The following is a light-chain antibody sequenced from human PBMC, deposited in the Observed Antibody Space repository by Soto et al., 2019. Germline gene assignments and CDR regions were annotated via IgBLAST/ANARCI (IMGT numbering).Light chain of an antibody. V-gene: IGKV3D-15*01. Sequence: EIVMTHSPATLYVSPGETASLSCRASQSAGNFLAWYQQKPGQAPRLLIYYISTRATGIPARFSGSGSGTEFTLTINSLQSEDFAVYYCQQYNNGPPITFGQGTRLEI. CDR1: QSAGNF. CDR2: YIS. CDR3: QQYNNGPPIT. J-gene: IGKJ5*01.